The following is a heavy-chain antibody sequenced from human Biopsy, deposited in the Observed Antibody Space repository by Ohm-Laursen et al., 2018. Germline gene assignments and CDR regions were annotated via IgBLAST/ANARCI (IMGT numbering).Heavy chain of an antibody. J-gene: IGHJ2*01. Sequence: TLSLTCSVSGDSVTKYYWSWIRQPPGKGLEWIGHIYYSVMTNYNPSLQSRVTISVDTSKNHFSLRLRSVTPADTAIYYRARDRGFYSDRTVPGYFDLWGRGTLVTVSS. CDR3: ARDRGFYSDRTVPGYFDL. D-gene: IGHD3-22*01. CDR1: GDSVTKYY. V-gene: IGHV4-59*02. CDR2: IYYSVMT.